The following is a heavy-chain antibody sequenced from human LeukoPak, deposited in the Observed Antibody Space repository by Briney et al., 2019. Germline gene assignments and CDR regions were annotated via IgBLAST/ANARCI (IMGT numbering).Heavy chain of an antibody. V-gene: IGHV3-74*01. CDR2: ISTEGSTT. J-gene: IGHJ4*02. D-gene: IGHD5-24*01. CDR3: ARDSYNNVDY. CDR1: GFTFTSYW. Sequence: GGSLRLSCAASGFTFTSYWMHWVRQAPGKGLVWVSRISTEGSTTIYADSVKGRFTISRDNAKNTLYLQMNSLRAEDTAVYYCARDSYNNVDYWGQGTLVTVSS.